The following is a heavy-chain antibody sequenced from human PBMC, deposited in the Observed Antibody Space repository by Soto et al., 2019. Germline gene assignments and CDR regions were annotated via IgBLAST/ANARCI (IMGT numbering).Heavy chain of an antibody. V-gene: IGHV1-8*01. Sequence: GASVQFSCKASGYTFTSYDIDWVRQATGQGLEWMGWMNPNSGNTGYAQKFQGRVTMTRNTSISTAYMELSSLRSEDTAVYYCARVFYSNYSPLKYYYYYYMDVWGKGTTVTVSS. CDR2: MNPNSGNT. D-gene: IGHD4-4*01. CDR1: GYTFTSYD. J-gene: IGHJ6*03. CDR3: ARVFYSNYSPLKYYYYYYMDV.